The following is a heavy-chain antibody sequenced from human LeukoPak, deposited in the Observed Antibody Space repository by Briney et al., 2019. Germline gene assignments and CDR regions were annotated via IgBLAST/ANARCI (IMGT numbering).Heavy chain of an antibody. J-gene: IGHJ4*02. CDR3: ARDSGGYSYGY. D-gene: IGHD5-18*01. Sequence: GGSLRLPCAASGFTFSSYSMNWVRQAPGKGLEWVSSISSSSSYIYYADSVKGRFTISRDNAKNSLYLQMNSLRAEDTAVYYCARDSGGYSYGYWGQGTLVTVSS. V-gene: IGHV3-21*01. CDR2: ISSSSSYI. CDR1: GFTFSSYS.